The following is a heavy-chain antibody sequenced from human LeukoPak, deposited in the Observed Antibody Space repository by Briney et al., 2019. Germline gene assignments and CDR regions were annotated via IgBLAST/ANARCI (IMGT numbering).Heavy chain of an antibody. CDR1: GGTFSSYA. D-gene: IGHD3-9*01. CDR3: ARESYYILTGYYGYYMDV. V-gene: IGHV1-69*05. Sequence: EASVKVSRKASGGTFSSYAISWVRQAPGQGLEWMGGIIPIFGTANYAQKFQGIVTITTDESTSTAYMELSSLRSEDTAVYYCARESYYILTGYYGYYMDVWGKGTTVTVSS. J-gene: IGHJ6*03. CDR2: IIPIFGTA.